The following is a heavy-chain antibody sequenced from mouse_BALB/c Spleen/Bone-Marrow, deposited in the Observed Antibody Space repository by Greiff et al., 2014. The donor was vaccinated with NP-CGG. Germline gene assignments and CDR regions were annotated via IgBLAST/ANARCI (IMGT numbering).Heavy chain of an antibody. CDR2: IRNKANGYTT. Sequence: EVMLVESGGGLVQPGGSLRLSCATSGFTFTDYYMSWVRQPPGKALEWLGFIRNKANGYTTEYSASVKGRFTISRDNSQSILYLQMNTLRAEDSATYYCARDRGLLRFDYWGQGTTLTASS. D-gene: IGHD2-3*01. CDR3: ARDRGLLRFDY. CDR1: GFTFTDYY. V-gene: IGHV7-3*02. J-gene: IGHJ2*01.